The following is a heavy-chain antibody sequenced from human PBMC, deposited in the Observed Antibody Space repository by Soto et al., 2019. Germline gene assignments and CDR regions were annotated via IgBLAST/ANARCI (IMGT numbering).Heavy chain of an antibody. CDR3: ARDEDSSGWYVFDP. CDR2: IIPILGIA. CDR1: GGTFSSYT. D-gene: IGHD6-19*01. J-gene: IGHJ5*02. Sequence: QVQLVQSGAEVKKPGSSVKVSCKASGGTFSSYTISWVRQAPGQGLEWMGRIIPILGIANYAQKFQGRVTITADKATSTAYMELSSLRSEDTAVYYCARDEDSSGWYVFDPWGQGTLVTVSS. V-gene: IGHV1-69*08.